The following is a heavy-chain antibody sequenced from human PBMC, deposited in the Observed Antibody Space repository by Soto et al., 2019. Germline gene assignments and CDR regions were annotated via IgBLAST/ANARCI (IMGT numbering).Heavy chain of an antibody. J-gene: IGHJ4*02. V-gene: IGHV3-30-3*01. CDR2: ISYDGSNK. D-gene: IGHD4-17*01. CDR1: GFTFSSYA. Sequence: PGGSLRLSCAASGFTFSSYAMHWVRQAPGKGLEWVAVISYDGSNKYYADSVKGRFTISRDNSKNTLYLQMNSLRAEDTAVYYCARTLGHDYGDHLPNDYWGQGTLVTVSS. CDR3: ARTLGHDYGDHLPNDY.